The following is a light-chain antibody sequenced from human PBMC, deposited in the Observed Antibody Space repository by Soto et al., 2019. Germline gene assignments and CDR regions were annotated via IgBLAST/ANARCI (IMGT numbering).Light chain of an antibody. V-gene: IGKV3-11*01. J-gene: IGKJ3*01. Sequence: EIVLTQSPATLSLSSGEIATLSCRASQSVGSHLTWYQQKPGQPPRLLIYDTFNRATGIPDRFSGRGSGTDFTLTISSLDPEDFAVYYCQQRSTWPPEFTFGPGTKVDIK. CDR3: QQRSTWPPEFT. CDR1: QSVGSH. CDR2: DTF.